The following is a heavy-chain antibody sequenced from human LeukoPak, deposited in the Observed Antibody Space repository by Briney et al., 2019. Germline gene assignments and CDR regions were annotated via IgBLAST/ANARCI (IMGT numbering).Heavy chain of an antibody. CDR2: INHSGST. CDR3: ARAGIPAAPYYFDY. D-gene: IGHD2-2*01. V-gene: IGHV4-34*01. CDR1: GGSFSGYY. Sequence: PSETLSLTCAVYGGSFSGYYWSWIRQPPGKGLEWIGEINHSGSTNYNPSLKSRVTISVDTSKNQFSLKLSSVTAADTAVYYCARAGIPAAPYYFDYWGQGTLVTVSS. J-gene: IGHJ4*02.